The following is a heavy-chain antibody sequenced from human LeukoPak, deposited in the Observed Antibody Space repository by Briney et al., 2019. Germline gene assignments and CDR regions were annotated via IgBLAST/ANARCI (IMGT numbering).Heavy chain of an antibody. V-gene: IGHV1-69*01. CDR2: IIPIFGTA. Sequence: SSVKVSCKAAGGTFSSYAISWVRQAPGQGLEWMGGIIPIFGTANYAQKFQGRVTITADESTSTSYMELSSLRSEDTAVYYCSYGETPFDYWGQGTLVTVSS. CDR3: SYGETPFDY. CDR1: GGTFSSYA. J-gene: IGHJ4*02. D-gene: IGHD4-17*01.